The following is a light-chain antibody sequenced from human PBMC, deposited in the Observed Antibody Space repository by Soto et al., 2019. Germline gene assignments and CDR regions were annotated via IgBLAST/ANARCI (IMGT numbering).Light chain of an antibody. V-gene: IGLV7-43*01. J-gene: IGLJ3*02. CDR2: TTN. CDR3: LLYYGGAQLV. CDR1: TGAVTSGNY. Sequence: QTVVTQEPSLTVSPGGTVTLTCAFSTGAVTSGNYPSWFQQKPGQAPRTLIYTTNNQHFWTPARFSGSLLGGKAALTLSGVQPEDEADYYCLLYYGGAQLVFGGGTKLTVL.